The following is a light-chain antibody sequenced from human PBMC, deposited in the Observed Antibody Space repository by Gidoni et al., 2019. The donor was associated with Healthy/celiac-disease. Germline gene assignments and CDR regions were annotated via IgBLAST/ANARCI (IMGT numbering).Light chain of an antibody. Sequence: QSALTQPAYVSGSPGQSITISCHGTSSDVGGYNYVPWYQQHPGKAPKLMIYEVSNRPSGVSKRCSGSKSGNTASMTISGLQAEDEADYYCSSYTSSSTLLYVFGTGTKVTVL. J-gene: IGLJ1*01. CDR3: SSYTSSSTLLYV. CDR1: SSDVGGYNY. V-gene: IGLV2-14*01. CDR2: EVS.